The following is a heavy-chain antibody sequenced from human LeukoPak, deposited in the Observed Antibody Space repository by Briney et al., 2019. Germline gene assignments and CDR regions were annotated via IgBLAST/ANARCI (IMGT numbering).Heavy chain of an antibody. Sequence: PGGSLRLSCAASGFTFSSYAMSWLRQAPGKGLELVSAISGSGGSTYYADSVKGRFTISRDNSKNTLYLQMNSLRAEDTAVYYCAKPPLYYYDSSGYYDYWGQGTLVTVSS. CDR1: GFTFSSYA. J-gene: IGHJ4*02. V-gene: IGHV3-23*01. CDR3: AKPPLYYYDSSGYYDY. D-gene: IGHD3-22*01. CDR2: ISGSGGST.